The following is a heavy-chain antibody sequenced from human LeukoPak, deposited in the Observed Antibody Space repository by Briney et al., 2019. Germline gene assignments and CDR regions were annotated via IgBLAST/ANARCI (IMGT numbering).Heavy chain of an antibody. CDR2: IYSGGNT. V-gene: IGHV3-66*04. D-gene: IGHD5-18*01. CDR1: GITVSSNY. J-gene: IGHJ4*02. CDR3: ARQQDTTNPGY. Sequence: GGSLRLSCAASGITVSSNYMSWVRQAPGKGLKWVSIIYSGGNTYYADSVKGRFTISRDNSKNTLYLQMNSLSADDTAVYYCARQQDTTNPGYWGQGTLVTVSS.